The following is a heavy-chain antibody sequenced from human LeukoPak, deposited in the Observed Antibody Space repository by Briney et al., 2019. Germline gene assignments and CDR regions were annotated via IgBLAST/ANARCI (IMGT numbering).Heavy chain of an antibody. CDR2: ISSSSSYI. V-gene: IGHV3-21*01. D-gene: IGHD3-16*01. CDR1: GFTFSSYS. J-gene: IGHJ6*02. CDR3: ARDQDYPTYYYYGMDV. Sequence: GGSLGLSCAASGFTFSSYSMNWVRQAPGKGLEWVSSISSSSSYIYYADSVKGRFTISRDNAKNSLYLQMNSLRAEDTAVYYCARDQDYPTYYYYGMDVWGQGTTVTVSS.